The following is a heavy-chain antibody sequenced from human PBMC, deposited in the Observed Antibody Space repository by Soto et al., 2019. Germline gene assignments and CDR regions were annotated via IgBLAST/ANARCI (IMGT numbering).Heavy chain of an antibody. CDR3: ARDYDPMMDIVVVPAATYVDY. CDR1: GFTFSSYS. J-gene: IGHJ4*02. CDR2: ISSSSSYI. Sequence: PWGSLRLSCAASGFTFSSYSMNWVRQAPGKGLEWVSSISSSSSYIYYADSVKGRFTISRDNAKNSLYLQMNSLRAEDTAVYYCARDYDPMMDIVVVPAATYVDYWGQGTLVTVSS. D-gene: IGHD2-2*03. V-gene: IGHV3-21*01.